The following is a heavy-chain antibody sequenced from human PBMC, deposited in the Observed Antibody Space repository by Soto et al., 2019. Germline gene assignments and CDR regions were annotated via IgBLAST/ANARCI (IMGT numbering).Heavy chain of an antibody. Sequence: EVQLVESGGGLVQPGGSLRLSCAASGITFSGYWMHWVRQAPGKGLVWASRINSDGSSTSYADSVKGRFTISRDNAKNTLYLQMNSLRAEDTAVYYCAREGRGFLEWLIPYGMDVWGQGTTVTVSS. D-gene: IGHD3-3*01. V-gene: IGHV3-74*01. CDR3: AREGRGFLEWLIPYGMDV. J-gene: IGHJ6*02. CDR1: GITFSGYW. CDR2: INSDGSST.